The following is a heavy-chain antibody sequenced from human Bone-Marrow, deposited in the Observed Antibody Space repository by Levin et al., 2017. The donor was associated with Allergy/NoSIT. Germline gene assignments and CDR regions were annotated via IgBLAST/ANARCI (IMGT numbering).Heavy chain of an antibody. CDR2: INHSGST. V-gene: IGHV4-34*01. Sequence: SQTLSLTCAVYGGSFSGYYWSWIRQPPGKGLEWIGEINHSGSTNYNPSLKSRVTISVDTSKNQFSLKLSSVTAADTAVYYCARGRGDIVLVPAAYYYYGMDVWGQGTTVTVSS. D-gene: IGHD2-2*01. J-gene: IGHJ6*02. CDR3: ARGRGDIVLVPAAYYYYGMDV. CDR1: GGSFSGYY.